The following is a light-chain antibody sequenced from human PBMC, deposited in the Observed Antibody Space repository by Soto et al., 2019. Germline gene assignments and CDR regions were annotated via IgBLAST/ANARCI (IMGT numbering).Light chain of an antibody. CDR2: AAS. Sequence: IQLTQSPSSLAASVGDRVTISCRASQGNNSFVAWYQQKSGKAPKLLIYAASTSQSGVPSRFSGSGSGTDFTLTISSLQPEDFATYYCQQLNDRRFSFGQGTKLYIK. V-gene: IGKV1-9*01. CDR3: QQLNDRRFS. CDR1: QGNNSF. J-gene: IGKJ2*01.